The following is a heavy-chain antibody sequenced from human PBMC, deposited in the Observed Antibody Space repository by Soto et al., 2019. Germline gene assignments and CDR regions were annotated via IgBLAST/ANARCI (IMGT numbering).Heavy chain of an antibody. CDR3: FGGNGGPQ. CDR1: DFTFRNYW. J-gene: IGHJ4*02. V-gene: IGHV3-7*03. CDR2: IKPDGSAT. Sequence: GGSLRLSCATSDFTFRNYWMNWVRQAPGKGLEWVANIKPDGSATNYVDSVKGRFTISRDNVRNSVSLQMNSLRVEDTAVYFCFGGNGGPQWGQGTLVTVS. D-gene: IGHD3-16*01.